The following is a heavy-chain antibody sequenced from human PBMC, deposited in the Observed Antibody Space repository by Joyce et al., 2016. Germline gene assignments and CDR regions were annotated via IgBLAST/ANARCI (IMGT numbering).Heavy chain of an antibody. D-gene: IGHD6-13*01. V-gene: IGHV4-59*01. Sequence: QVQLQESGPGLVKPSETLSLTCTVSGDSIGTYYWNWIRHPPGKGLEWIGYIFYTGSTNYNPSLKSRVTMSVDMSKNQFSLNLNSVTAADTAVYYCARVGSSWSFGYLGQGTLVTVSS. CDR3: ARVGSSWSFGY. CDR2: IFYTGST. J-gene: IGHJ4*02. CDR1: GDSIGTYY.